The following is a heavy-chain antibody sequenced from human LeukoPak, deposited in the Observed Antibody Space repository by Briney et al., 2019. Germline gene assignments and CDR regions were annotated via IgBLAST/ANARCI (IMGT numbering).Heavy chain of an antibody. D-gene: IGHD1-26*01. CDR2: INHSGST. Sequence: SETLSLTCAVYGGSFSGYYWSWIRQPPGKGLEWIGEINHSGSTNYNPSLKSRVTIPVDTSKNQFSLKLSSVTAADTAVYYCARGVGATLLFDYWGQGTLVTVSS. J-gene: IGHJ4*02. CDR1: GGSFSGYY. CDR3: ARGVGATLLFDY. V-gene: IGHV4-34*01.